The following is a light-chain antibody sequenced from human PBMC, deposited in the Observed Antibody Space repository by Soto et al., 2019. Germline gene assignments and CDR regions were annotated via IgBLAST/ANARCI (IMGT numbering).Light chain of an antibody. J-gene: IGLJ1*01. CDR1: SSDVGGYNY. V-gene: IGLV2-14*03. CDR2: DVS. CDR3: SSYTRSNTLRYV. Sequence: QSVLTQSASVSGSPGQSITISCTGTSSDVGGYNYVSWYQHHPGKAPKVMIYDVSNRPSGVSNRFSGSKSGNTASLTISGLRAEDEADYYCSSYTRSNTLRYVFGTGTKLTVL.